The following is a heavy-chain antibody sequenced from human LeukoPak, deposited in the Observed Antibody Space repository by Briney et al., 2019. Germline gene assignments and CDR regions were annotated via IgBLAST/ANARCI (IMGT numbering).Heavy chain of an antibody. Sequence: ASVKVSCKTSGYTFADYFIHWVRQAPGQGLEWMGRINANSGGTYYEQKFQDRVTMTRDTSISTAYVEVNWLISDDTAIYYCARDVSSTSNWEFDYWGQGTLVTVSS. D-gene: IGHD1-26*01. CDR1: GYTFADYF. CDR3: ARDVSSTSNWEFDY. V-gene: IGHV1-2*06. CDR2: INANSGGT. J-gene: IGHJ4*02.